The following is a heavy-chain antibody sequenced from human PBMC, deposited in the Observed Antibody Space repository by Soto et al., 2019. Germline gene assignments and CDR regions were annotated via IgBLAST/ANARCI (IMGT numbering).Heavy chain of an antibody. J-gene: IGHJ6*02. CDR1: GYTFYSHS. V-gene: IGHV1-18*01. Sequence: QAQLVQSGAEVRKPGASVKVSCKASGYTFYSHSISWVRQAPGQGLEWMGRINADYGNTQYAQKFRGRVTMTTDTTTTTVYMELTNLRSDDTAVYYWARCIQGDYYYGMDGWGQGTTGTVSS. D-gene: IGHD5-18*01. CDR3: ARCIQGDYYYGMDG. CDR2: INADYGNT.